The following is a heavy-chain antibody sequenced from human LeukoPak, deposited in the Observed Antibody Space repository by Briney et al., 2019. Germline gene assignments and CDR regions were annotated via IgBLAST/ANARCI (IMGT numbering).Heavy chain of an antibody. CDR3: ARDSSGSVNWFDP. V-gene: IGHV1-2*06. CDR2: INPNSGGT. Sequence: GESLKISCKASGYTFTGYYMHWVRQAPGQGLEWMGRINPNSGGTNYAQKFQGRVTMTRDTSISTAYMELSRLRSDDTAVYYCARDSSGSVNWFDPWGQGTLVTVSS. D-gene: IGHD3-22*01. CDR1: GYTFTGYY. J-gene: IGHJ5*02.